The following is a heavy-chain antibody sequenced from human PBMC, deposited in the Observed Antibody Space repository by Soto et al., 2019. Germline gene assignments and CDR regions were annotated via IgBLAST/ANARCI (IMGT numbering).Heavy chain of an antibody. CDR1: GFTFSNYW. CDR3: ARARDVWSTYFDS. Sequence: EVQLVESGGGLVQPGGSLRLSCAASGFTFSNYWMSWVRQATGQGLEWVANIKHDGTEKYYVESVKGRFTISRDNAKNSPYLQMNSLRAEDTAVYYCARARDVWSTYFDSWGQGTLVTVSS. CDR2: IKHDGTEK. V-gene: IGHV3-7*03. D-gene: IGHD3-3*01. J-gene: IGHJ4*02.